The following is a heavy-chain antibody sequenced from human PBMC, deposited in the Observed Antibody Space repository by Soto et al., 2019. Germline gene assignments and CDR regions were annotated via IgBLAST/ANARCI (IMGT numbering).Heavy chain of an antibody. CDR1: GFTFSSYG. J-gene: IGHJ4*02. CDR3: AKAYGYYDSSGPGS. D-gene: IGHD3-22*01. V-gene: IGHV3-30*18. CDR2: ISYDGSNK. Sequence: GGSLRLSCAASGFTFSSYGMHWVRQAPGKGLEWVAVISYDGSNKYYADSVKGRFTISRDNSKNTLCLQMNSLRAEDTAVYYCAKAYGYYDSSGPGSWGQGTLVTVSS.